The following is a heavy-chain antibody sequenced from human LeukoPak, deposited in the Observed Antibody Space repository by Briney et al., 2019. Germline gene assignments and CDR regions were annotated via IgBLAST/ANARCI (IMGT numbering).Heavy chain of an antibody. Sequence: GGSLRLSCAASGFTFSDHYMDWVRQAPGKGLEWLGRIRNTGNSYTTQYAASVKGRFTISRDDSKNSLYLQMNSLKTEDTAVYYCAKEMGHSPHSSGTYWSDGGVGLDYWGQGTLVTVSS. CDR2: IRNTGNSYTT. CDR3: AKEMGHSPHSSGTYWSDGGVGLDY. CDR1: GFTFSDHY. V-gene: IGHV3-72*01. D-gene: IGHD3-10*01. J-gene: IGHJ4*02.